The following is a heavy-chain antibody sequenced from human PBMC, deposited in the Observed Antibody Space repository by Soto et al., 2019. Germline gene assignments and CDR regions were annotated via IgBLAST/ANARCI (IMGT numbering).Heavy chain of an antibody. D-gene: IGHD6-19*01. CDR1: GGSINSYY. J-gene: IGHJ4*02. V-gene: IGHV4-59*08. CDR2: IYYSGST. CDR3: ARRYSSGFDY. Sequence: SETLSLTWTVSGGSINSYYWSWIRQPPGKGLEWIGYIYYSGSTKYNPSLKSRVTISVDTSKNQFSLNLSSVTAADTAVYYCARRYSSGFDYWGQGTLVTVSS.